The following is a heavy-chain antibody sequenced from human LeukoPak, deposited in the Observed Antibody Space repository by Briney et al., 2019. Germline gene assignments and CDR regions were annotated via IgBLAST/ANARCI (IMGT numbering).Heavy chain of an antibody. CDR1: GYTLTGYY. CDR3: ARTTCSSTSCYHYYYYYGMDV. V-gene: IGHV1-2*02. J-gene: IGHJ6*02. D-gene: IGHD2-2*01. CDR2: INPNSGGT. Sequence: GASVKVSCKASGYTLTGYYMHWVRQAPGQGLEWMGWINPNSGGTNYAQKFQGRVTMTRDTSISTAYMELSRLRSDDTAVYYCARTTCSSTSCYHYYYYYGMDVWGQGTTVTVSS.